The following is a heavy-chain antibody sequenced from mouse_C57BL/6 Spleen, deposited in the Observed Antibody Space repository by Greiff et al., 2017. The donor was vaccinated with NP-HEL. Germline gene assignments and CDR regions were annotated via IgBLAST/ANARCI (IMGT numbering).Heavy chain of an antibody. CDR3: ARDGGYFYWYFDV. Sequence: DVKLVESEGGLVQPGSSMKLSCTASGFTFSDYYMAWVRQVPEKGLEWVANINYDGSSTYYLDSLKSRFIISRDNAKNILYLQMSSLKSEDTATYYCARDGGYFYWYFDVWGTGTTVTVSS. CDR2: INYDGSST. J-gene: IGHJ1*03. CDR1: GFTFSDYY. V-gene: IGHV5-16*01. D-gene: IGHD2-3*01.